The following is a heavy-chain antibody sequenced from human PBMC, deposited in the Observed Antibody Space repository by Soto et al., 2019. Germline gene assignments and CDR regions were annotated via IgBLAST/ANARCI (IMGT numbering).Heavy chain of an antibody. J-gene: IGHJ6*03. CDR3: ARESGGATATLDYYYFYMDV. Sequence: QVQLVQSGAEVRKPGASVTVSCRSSGDSFNDYYIHWVRQAPGQGFEWMGWINPNGGVTKYAQRFQGWVSITRDTSIRTVYMQLSRLRSDDTAVYSCARESGGATATLDYYYFYMDVWGTGTTVTVSS. D-gene: IGHD5-12*01. CDR1: GDSFNDYY. CDR2: INPNGGVT. V-gene: IGHV1-2*04.